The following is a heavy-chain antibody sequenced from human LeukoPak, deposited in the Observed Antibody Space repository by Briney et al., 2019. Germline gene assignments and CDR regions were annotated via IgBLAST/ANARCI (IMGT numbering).Heavy chain of an antibody. V-gene: IGHV1-18*01. CDR2: ISAYNGNT. Sequence: GASVKVSCKASGYTFTSYGISWVRQAPGQGLEWMGWISAYNGNTNYAQKLQGRVTMTTDTSTSTAYMELRSLRSDDTAVYYCARDSAHYDFWSGYYRTDAFDIWGQGTMVTVSS. CDR3: ARDSAHYDFWSGYYRTDAFDI. CDR1: GYTFTSYG. D-gene: IGHD3-3*01. J-gene: IGHJ3*02.